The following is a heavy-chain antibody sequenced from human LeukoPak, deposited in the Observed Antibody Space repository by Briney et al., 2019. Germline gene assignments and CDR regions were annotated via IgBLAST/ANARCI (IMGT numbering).Heavy chain of an antibody. V-gene: IGHV4-34*01. D-gene: IGHD3-9*01. J-gene: IGHJ6*04. CDR3: ARGSYDILTGPIGMDV. Sequence: SETLSLTCAVYGGSFSGYYWSWIRQPPGKGLEWIGEINHSGSTNYNPSLKSRVTISVDTSKNQFSLKLSSVTAADTAVYYCARGSYDILTGPIGMDVWGKGTTVTVSS. CDR1: GGSFSGYY. CDR2: INHSGST.